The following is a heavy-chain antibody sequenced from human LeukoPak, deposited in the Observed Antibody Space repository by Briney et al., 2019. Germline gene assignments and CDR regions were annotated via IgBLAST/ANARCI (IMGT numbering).Heavy chain of an antibody. J-gene: IGHJ4*02. CDR2: IGISGETS. CDR3: TRYGDSANKVDF. D-gene: IGHD7-27*01. V-gene: IGHV3-11*01. CDR1: GFTLSGHY. Sequence: GGSLRLSCAASGFTLSGHYMSWIGQAPGKGLEWLSHIGISGETSYNADSVKGRFTISRDNGKSTLYLQMNSLRVEDTAVYYCTRYGDSANKVDFWGQGTLVTVSS.